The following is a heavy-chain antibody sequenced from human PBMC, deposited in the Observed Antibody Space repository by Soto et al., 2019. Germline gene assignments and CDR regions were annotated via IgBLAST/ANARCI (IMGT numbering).Heavy chain of an antibody. CDR3: ARDVNPLYYDFWSGYYTTPYYFDY. CDR2: ISAYNGNT. CDR1: GYTFTSYG. J-gene: IGHJ4*02. D-gene: IGHD3-3*01. V-gene: IGHV1-18*01. Sequence: GASVKVSCKASGYTFTSYGISWVRQAPGQGLEWMGWISAYNGNTNYAQKLQGRVTMTTDTSTSTAYMELRSLRSDDTAVYYCARDVNPLYYDFWSGYYTTPYYFDYWGQGTLVTVSS.